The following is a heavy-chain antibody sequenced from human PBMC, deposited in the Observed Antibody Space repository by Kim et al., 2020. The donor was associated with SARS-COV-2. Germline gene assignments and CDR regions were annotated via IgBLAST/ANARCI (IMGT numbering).Heavy chain of an antibody. CDR1: GYSFTSYW. D-gene: IGHD2-2*01. J-gene: IGHJ5*02. CDR2: IDPSDSYT. CDR3: ARLLGYCSSTSCYDIWFDP. Sequence: GESLKISCKGSGYSFTSYWISWVRQMPGKGLEWMGRIDPSDSYTNYSPSFQGHVTISADKSISTAYLQWSSLKASDTAMYYCARLLGYCSSTSCYDIWFDPWGQGTLVTVSS. V-gene: IGHV5-10-1*01.